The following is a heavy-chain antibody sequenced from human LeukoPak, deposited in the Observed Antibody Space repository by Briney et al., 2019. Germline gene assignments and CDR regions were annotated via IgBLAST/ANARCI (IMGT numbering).Heavy chain of an antibody. CDR1: GYSISSGYY. CDR3: ARPLQWLVPSDAFDI. Sequence: SETLSLTCTVSGYSISSGYYWGWIRQPPGKGLEWIGSIYHSGSTYYNPSLKSRVTISVDTSKNQFSLKLSSVTAADTAVYYCARPLQWLVPSDAFDIWGQGTMVTVSS. J-gene: IGHJ3*02. V-gene: IGHV4-38-2*02. CDR2: IYHSGST. D-gene: IGHD6-19*01.